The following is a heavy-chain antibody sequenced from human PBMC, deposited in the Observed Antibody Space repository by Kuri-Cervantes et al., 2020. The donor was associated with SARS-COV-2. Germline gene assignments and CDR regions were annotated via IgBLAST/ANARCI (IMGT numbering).Heavy chain of an antibody. CDR3: AKGAFRIDMMVVGHTKNDY. V-gene: IGHV3-30*07. CDR1: GFTFSSYA. J-gene: IGHJ4*02. CDR2: ISYDGSNK. D-gene: IGHD3-22*01. Sequence: GESLKISCAASGFTFSSYAMHWVRQAPGKGLEWVAVISYDGSNKYYADSVKGRFTISRDNSKNTLYLQMNSLRAEDTAIYYCAKGAFRIDMMVVGHTKNDYWGQGTLVTVSS.